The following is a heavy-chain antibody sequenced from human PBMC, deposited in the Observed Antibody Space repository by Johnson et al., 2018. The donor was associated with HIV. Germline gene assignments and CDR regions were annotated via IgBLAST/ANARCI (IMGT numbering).Heavy chain of an antibody. CDR1: GFTFSSYW. V-gene: IGHV3-7*05. J-gene: IGHJ3*02. Sequence: VQLVESGGGLVQPGGSLRLSCAASGFTFSSYWMSWVRQAPGKGLEWVANIKQDGSERYYVDSVKGRFTISRDNAKNSLYLQMNSLRAEDTAVYYCARGDYYDSSGFCIDAFDIWGQGTVVTVSS. CDR3: ARGDYYDSSGFCIDAFDI. CDR2: IKQDGSER. D-gene: IGHD3-22*01.